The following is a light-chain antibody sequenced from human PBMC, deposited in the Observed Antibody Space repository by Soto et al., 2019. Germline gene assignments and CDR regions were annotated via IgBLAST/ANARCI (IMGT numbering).Light chain of an antibody. CDR3: HKRSHWPPIA. CDR2: VAF. V-gene: IGKV3-11*01. J-gene: IGKJ5*01. Sequence: EIVMTQSPVTVSFSPGGIVTLSCSASQGVMSMLVCDIQKPLQAPTFLSYVAFTRATGIPARFSGTGSGAELTRLSSRLGREEAEGYYCHKRSHWPPIAFGQGTRMEIK. CDR1: QGVMSM.